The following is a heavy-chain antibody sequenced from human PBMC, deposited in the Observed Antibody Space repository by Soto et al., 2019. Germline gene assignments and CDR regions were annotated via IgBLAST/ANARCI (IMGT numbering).Heavy chain of an antibody. CDR3: AKDLARLGELSSYYYGMDV. V-gene: IGHV3-23*01. Sequence: EVKLLGSGGGLVQPGGSLRLSCAASGLTFSSYAMTWVRQAPGKGLECVSGISGSGGSTYYADSVKGRFTISRDNSKNTLYLEMNSLRAEDTAVYYCAKDLARLGELSSYYYGMDVWGQGTTVTVSS. CDR2: ISGSGGST. J-gene: IGHJ6*02. CDR1: GLTFSSYA. D-gene: IGHD3-16*02.